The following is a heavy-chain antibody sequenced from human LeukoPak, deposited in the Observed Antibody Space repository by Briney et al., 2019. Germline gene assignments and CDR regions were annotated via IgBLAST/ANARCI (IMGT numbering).Heavy chain of an antibody. D-gene: IGHD2-21*01. CDR3: ARGPVVVIAPADY. Sequence: GRSLRLSCAVSGFTFSDYWMTWVRQAPGKGLEWVANIKEDGSEKSYVDSVKGRFTIPRDNAKNSLYLQMNNLRAEDTAVYYCARGPVVVIAPADYWGQGTLVTVSS. CDR1: GFTFSDYW. CDR2: IKEDGSEK. J-gene: IGHJ4*02. V-gene: IGHV3-7*01.